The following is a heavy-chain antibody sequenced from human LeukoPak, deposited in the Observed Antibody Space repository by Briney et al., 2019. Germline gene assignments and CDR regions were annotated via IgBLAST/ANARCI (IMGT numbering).Heavy chain of an antibody. J-gene: IGHJ3*02. CDR1: GFTFDDYA. D-gene: IGHD3-3*01. Sequence: GGSLRLSCAASGFTFDDYAMHWVRQAPGKGLEWVSGISWNSGSISYADSVKGRFTISRDNAKNSLYLQMNSLRAEDTALYYCAKAYMARITIFGVVSPVDIWGQGTMVTVSS. CDR3: AKAYMARITIFGVVSPVDI. CDR2: ISWNSGSI. V-gene: IGHV3-9*01.